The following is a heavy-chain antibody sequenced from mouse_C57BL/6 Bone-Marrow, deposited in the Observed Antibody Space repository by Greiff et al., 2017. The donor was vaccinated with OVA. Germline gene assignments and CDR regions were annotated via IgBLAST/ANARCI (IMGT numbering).Heavy chain of an antibody. J-gene: IGHJ2*01. CDR2: IDPSDSYT. Sequence: QVQLQQPGAELVMPGASVKLSCKASGYTFTSYWMHWVKQRPGQGLEWIGEIDPSDSYTNYNQKFKGKSTLTVDKSSSTAYMQLSSLTSEDSAVYYCARSLYYGSSDLDYWGQGTTLTVSS. CDR1: GYTFTSYW. V-gene: IGHV1-69*01. CDR3: ARSLYYGSSDLDY. D-gene: IGHD1-1*01.